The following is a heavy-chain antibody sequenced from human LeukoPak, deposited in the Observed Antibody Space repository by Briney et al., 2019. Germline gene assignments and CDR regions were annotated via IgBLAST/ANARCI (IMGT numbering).Heavy chain of an antibody. CDR1: GFTFSSHS. CDR2: ISSSSSYI. V-gene: IGHV3-21*01. J-gene: IGHJ5*02. CDR3: ARDKQDDFWSGYYIWFDP. Sequence: GGSLRLSCAASGFTFSSHSMNWVRQAPGKGLEWVSSISSSSSYIYYADSVKGRFTISRDNAKNSLYLQMNSLRAEDTAVYYCARDKQDDFWSGYYIWFDPWGQGTLVTVSS. D-gene: IGHD3-3*01.